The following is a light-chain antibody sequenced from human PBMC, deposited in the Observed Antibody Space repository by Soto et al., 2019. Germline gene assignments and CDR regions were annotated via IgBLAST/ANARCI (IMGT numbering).Light chain of an antibody. J-gene: IGKJ5*01. CDR1: QSISSN. Sequence: EIVMTQSPAALSVSPGERATLSCRASQSISSNLAWYQQKPGQAPRLLIYGASTRATGIPVRFSGSGSGTEFTLTISSLQSEDFAVYYCQQHNNWPPITFGQGTRLEIK. CDR3: QQHNNWPPIT. CDR2: GAS. V-gene: IGKV3-15*01.